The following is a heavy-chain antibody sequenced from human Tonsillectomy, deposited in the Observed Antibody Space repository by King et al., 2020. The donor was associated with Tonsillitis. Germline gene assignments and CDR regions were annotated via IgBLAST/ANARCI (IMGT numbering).Heavy chain of an antibody. D-gene: IGHD3-22*01. J-gene: IGHJ4*02. Sequence: VQLVESGGGLVQPGGSLRLSCAASGFTFRSYWMHWVRQAPGKGLVWVSRINSDGSNTKYADSVKGRFTISRDNAKNTLYLQINSLRAEDTAVNYCARAASYHDSSGYYDYWGQGTLVTVSS. V-gene: IGHV3-74*03. CDR3: ARAASYHDSSGYYDY. CDR2: INSDGSNT. CDR1: GFTFRSYW.